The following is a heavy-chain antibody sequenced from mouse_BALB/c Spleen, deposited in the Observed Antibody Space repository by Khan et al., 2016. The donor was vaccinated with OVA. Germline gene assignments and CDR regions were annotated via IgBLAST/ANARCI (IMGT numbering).Heavy chain of an antibody. CDR2: ISYSGST. Sequence: EVELVESGPSLVKPSQTLSLTCSATGVSITSGYWNWIRKFPGNKLEYMGYISYSGSTYYNPSLKSRISITRDTSKNQSYQWLNSVSTEDTATYYCASYDYDSDGAFAYWGQGTLVTVSA. D-gene: IGHD2-4*01. V-gene: IGHV3-8*02. J-gene: IGHJ3*01. CDR3: ASYDYDSDGAFAY. CDR1: GVSITSGY.